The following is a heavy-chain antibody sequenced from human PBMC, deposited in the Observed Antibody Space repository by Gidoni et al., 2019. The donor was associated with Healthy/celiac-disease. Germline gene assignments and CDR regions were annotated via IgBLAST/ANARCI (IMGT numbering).Heavy chain of an antibody. CDR1: GGSFSGYY. CDR3: ARGVNAGDSDY. D-gene: IGHD2-8*01. V-gene: IGHV4-34*01. CDR2: INHSGST. Sequence: QVQLQQWGAGLLKPSETLSLTCAVYGGSFSGYYWSWIRQPPGKGLEWIGEINHSGSTNYNPSLKSRVTISVDTSKNQFSLKLSSVTAADTAVYYCARGVNAGDSDYWGQGTLVTVSS. J-gene: IGHJ4*02.